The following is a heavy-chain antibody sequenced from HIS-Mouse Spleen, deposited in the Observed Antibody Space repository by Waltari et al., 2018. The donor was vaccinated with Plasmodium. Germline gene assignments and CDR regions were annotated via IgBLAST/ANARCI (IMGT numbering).Heavy chain of an antibody. CDR3: AKSSKGTGDLWDY. Sequence: EVQLLESGGGLVQPGGSLRLSCAASGFTFSSYAMSWVRRAPGQGLVGVAASSGSGDRTNYADAVKGRFTISRDNSKNTLYLQMNSLRAEDTAVYYCAKSSKGTGDLWDYWGQGTLVTVSS. V-gene: IGHV3-23*01. J-gene: IGHJ4*02. CDR2: SSGSGDRT. CDR1: GFTFSSYA. D-gene: IGHD7-27*01.